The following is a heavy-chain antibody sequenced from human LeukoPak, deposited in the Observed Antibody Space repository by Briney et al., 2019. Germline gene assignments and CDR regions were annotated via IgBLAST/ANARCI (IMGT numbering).Heavy chain of an antibody. CDR1: GFTFSAAS. J-gene: IGHJ4*02. CDR2: IRSKAHTFAT. D-gene: IGHD6-13*01. CDR3: ARVSSSSWWALDY. V-gene: IGHV3-73*01. Sequence: GGSLRLSCAVSGFTFSAASIHWVRQASGKGLEWVGRIRSKAHTFATAYAASVKGRFTISRDNAKNTLYLQMNSLRAEDTAVYYCARVSSSSWWALDYWGQGTLVTVSS.